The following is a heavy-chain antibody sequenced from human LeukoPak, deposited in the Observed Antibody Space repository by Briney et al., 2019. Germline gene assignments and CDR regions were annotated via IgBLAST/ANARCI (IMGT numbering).Heavy chain of an antibody. CDR3: ARDSNYGMDV. J-gene: IGHJ6*02. CDR2: INRDGSGT. V-gene: IGHV3-74*01. Sequence: QPGGSLRLSCAASGFTFSSYWMHWVRQPSGKGLVWVSRINRDGSGTSYVDSVKGRFTISRDNAKNTVYLQMNSLRAEDTAVYYCARDSNYGMDVWGQGTTVTVSS. CDR1: GFTFSSYW.